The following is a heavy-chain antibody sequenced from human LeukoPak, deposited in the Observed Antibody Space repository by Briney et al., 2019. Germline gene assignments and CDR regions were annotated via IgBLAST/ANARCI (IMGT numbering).Heavy chain of an antibody. D-gene: IGHD5-12*01. CDR3: ARGEGVATANDY. J-gene: IGHJ4*02. CDR1: GGSFSGYY. V-gene: IGHV4-34*01. CDR2: INHSGST. Sequence: SETLSLTCAVYGGSFSGYYWSWIRQPPGKGLEWIGEINHSGSTNYNPSLKSRVTISVDTSKNQFSLKLSSVTAADTAVYYCARGEGVATANDYWGQGTLVTVSS.